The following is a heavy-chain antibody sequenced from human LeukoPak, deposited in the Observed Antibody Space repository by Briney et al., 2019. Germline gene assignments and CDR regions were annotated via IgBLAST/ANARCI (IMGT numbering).Heavy chain of an antibody. J-gene: IGHJ6*02. CDR3: AREPAPDYDILTGYSYYYYGMDV. D-gene: IGHD3-9*01. CDR1: GGSFSGYY. CDR2: INHSGST. V-gene: IGHV4-34*01. Sequence: SETLSLTCAAYGGSFSGYYWSWIRQPPGKGLEWIGEINHSGSTNYNPSLKSRVTISVDTSKNQFSLKLSSVTAADTAVYYCAREPAPDYDILTGYSYYYYGMDVWGQGTTVTVSS.